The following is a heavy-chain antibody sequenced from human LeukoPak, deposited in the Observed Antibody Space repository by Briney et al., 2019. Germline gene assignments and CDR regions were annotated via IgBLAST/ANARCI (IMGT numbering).Heavy chain of an antibody. CDR3: AKAAEEIYFPSSFNAFDI. D-gene: IGHD6-6*01. CDR1: GFTFSSYG. V-gene: IGHV3-30*02. CDR2: IRYDGSNK. J-gene: IGHJ3*02. Sequence: GGSLRLSCAASGFTFSSYGMHWVRQAPGKGLEWVAFIRYDGSNKYYADSVKGRFTISRDNSKNTLYLQMNSLRAEDTAVYYCAKAAEEIYFPSSFNAFDIWGQGTMVTVSS.